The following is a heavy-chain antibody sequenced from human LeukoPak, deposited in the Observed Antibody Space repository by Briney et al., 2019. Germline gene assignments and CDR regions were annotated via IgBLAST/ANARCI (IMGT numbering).Heavy chain of an antibody. CDR1: GGSISSTNYY. V-gene: IGHV4-39*01. D-gene: IGHD3-22*01. CDR3: ARLFYDSRGYYWFDR. CDR2: VYYSGST. Sequence: PSETLSLTCTVSGGSISSTNYYWGWIRQPRGRGLEWIGSVYYSGSTYTNPSITSRVTVSVHTSKNQFSLKLSSVTAADTAVYYCARLFYDSRGYYWFDRWGQGTWSPSPQ. J-gene: IGHJ5*02.